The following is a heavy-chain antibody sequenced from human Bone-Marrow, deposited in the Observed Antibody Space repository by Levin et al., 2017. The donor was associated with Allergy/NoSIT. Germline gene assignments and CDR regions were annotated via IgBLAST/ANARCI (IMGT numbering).Heavy chain of an antibody. J-gene: IGHJ2*01. CDR3: ARDIYYYDTTGYDRYIDL. D-gene: IGHD3-22*01. V-gene: IGHV4-59*11. CDR2: IYYSGTT. Sequence: SETLSLTCTVSGGSITSHYWTWIRQSPGRGLEFIGYIYYSGTTTYNPSLKSRVTLSMDTSKNQFFLKLSSVTAADTAVYYCARDIYYYDTTGYDRYIDLWGRGTLVTVSP. CDR1: GGSITSHY.